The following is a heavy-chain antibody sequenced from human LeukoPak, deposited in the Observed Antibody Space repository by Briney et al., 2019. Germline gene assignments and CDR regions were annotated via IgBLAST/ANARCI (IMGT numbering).Heavy chain of an antibody. J-gene: IGHJ4*02. V-gene: IGHV4-59*01. CDR3: ARDQDMAVAGFKY. Sequence: SETLSLTCTVSGGSLGSNYWSWIRQSPGKGLEWIGYISYTGSTNYNPSLKSRVSMSIDTSKNQFSLKLSSVTAADTAVYFCARDQDMAVAGFKYWGQGTLVIVSS. CDR2: ISYTGST. CDR1: GGSLGSNY. D-gene: IGHD6-19*01.